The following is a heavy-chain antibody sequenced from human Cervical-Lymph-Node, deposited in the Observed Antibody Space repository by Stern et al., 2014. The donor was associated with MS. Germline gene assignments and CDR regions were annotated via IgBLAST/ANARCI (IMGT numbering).Heavy chain of an antibody. CDR3: ARDGGFCTNRVCPKYYHSGMDV. V-gene: IGHV4-4*07. CDR1: GGFIKSYY. J-gene: IGHJ6*02. CDR2: FHFSGNS. Sequence: QLQLQESGPGLVKPSETLSLTCTVSGGFIKSYYWSWVRQSAGKGLEWIGRFHFSGNSNYNPSLKSRVTMSVDTSKSHFSLKLTSGTAADSAVYYCARDGGFCTNRVCPKYYHSGMDVWGQGTTVTVSS. D-gene: IGHD2-8*01.